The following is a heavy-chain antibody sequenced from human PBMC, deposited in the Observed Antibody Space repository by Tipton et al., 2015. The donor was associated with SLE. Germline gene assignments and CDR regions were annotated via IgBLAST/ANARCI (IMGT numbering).Heavy chain of an antibody. CDR3: ARDRTAAGSVWYFDL. CDR2: ISSDGTKT. V-gene: IGHV3-30-3*01. D-gene: IGHD6-13*01. CDR1: GFTFSSYT. J-gene: IGHJ2*01. Sequence: SLRLSCAASGFTFSSYTMHWVRQAPGKGLDWVAVISSDGTKTFYADFVKGRFTISRDNPKNTLNLQMNSLRPEDTAVYYCARDRTAAGSVWYFDLWGRGTLVTVSS.